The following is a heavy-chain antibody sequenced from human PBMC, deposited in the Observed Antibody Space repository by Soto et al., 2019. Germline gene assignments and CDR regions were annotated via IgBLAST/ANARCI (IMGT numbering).Heavy chain of an antibody. D-gene: IGHD4-17*01. CDR3: ARVTTVTTRCFDH. Sequence: PSETLSLTCTVSGAYISDGGYSWSWIRQPPGKGLEWIGYIYHSGSTYYNPSLKSRVTISVDRSKNQFSLKLSSVTAADTAVYYCARVTTVTTRCFDHWGQGTQVTVSS. CDR2: IYHSGST. J-gene: IGHJ4*02. V-gene: IGHV4-30-2*01. CDR1: GAYISDGGYS.